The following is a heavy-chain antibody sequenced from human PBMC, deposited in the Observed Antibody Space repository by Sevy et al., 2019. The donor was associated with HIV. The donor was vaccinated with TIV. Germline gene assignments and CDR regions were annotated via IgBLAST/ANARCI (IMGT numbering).Heavy chain of an antibody. CDR2: ISYAGSHT. V-gene: IGHV3-30-3*01. D-gene: IGHD4-17*01. Sequence: GGSLRLSCEGSGFTFGTHAIHWVRQPPGRGLEWVAVISYAGSHTYYAYSVKGRFNISKDNSKNTLYLQMNSLRHEDSAIYFCVGDRGDYAFIPSRYWGQGTQVTVSS. J-gene: IGHJ4*02. CDR3: VGDRGDYAFIPSRY. CDR1: GFTFGTHA.